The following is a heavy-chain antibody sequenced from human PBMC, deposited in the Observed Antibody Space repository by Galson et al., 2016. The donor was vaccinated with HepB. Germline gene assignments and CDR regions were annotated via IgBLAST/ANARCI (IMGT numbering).Heavy chain of an antibody. D-gene: IGHD3-9*01. CDR1: GFTFSSYG. CDR3: AKKAHILTGPDAFDI. Sequence: SLRLSCAASGFTFSSYGIHWVRQAPGKGLEWVAVISYDGNNKYYADSVKGRFTISRGNSKNTLYLQMSSLRAEDTAVYYCAKKAHILTGPDAFDIWGQGKMVTVSS. J-gene: IGHJ3*02. V-gene: IGHV3-30*18. CDR2: ISYDGNNK.